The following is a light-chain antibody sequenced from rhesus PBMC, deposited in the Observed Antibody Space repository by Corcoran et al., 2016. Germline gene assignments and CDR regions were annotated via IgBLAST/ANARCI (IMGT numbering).Light chain of an antibody. CDR3: RQYSSSPLT. CDR2: KAS. J-gene: IGKJ4*01. CDR1: SRFSSW. V-gene: IGKV1-22*01. Sequence: DIQMTQSPSSLSATVGDTVTIIFRACSRFSSWLAWNQQKPGTAPKPLIYKASSLQSGVPSRFSGSGSGTDLTFTIRSLRSEDFATYYYRQYSSSPLTFGGGTKVELK.